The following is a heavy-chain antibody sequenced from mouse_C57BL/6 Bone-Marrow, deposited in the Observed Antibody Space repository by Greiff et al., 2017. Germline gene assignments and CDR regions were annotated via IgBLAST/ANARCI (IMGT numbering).Heavy chain of an antibody. Sequence: QVQLQQSGAELVRPGTSVKMSCKASGYTFTNYWIGWAKQRPGHGLEWIGDIYPGGGYTNYNEKFKGKATLTADKSSSTAYMQFSSRTSEDSAIYYCARYYGHWYFDVWGTGTTVTVSS. CDR1: GYTFTNYW. CDR3: ARYYGHWYFDV. J-gene: IGHJ1*03. CDR2: IYPGGGYT. D-gene: IGHD1-2*01. V-gene: IGHV1-63*01.